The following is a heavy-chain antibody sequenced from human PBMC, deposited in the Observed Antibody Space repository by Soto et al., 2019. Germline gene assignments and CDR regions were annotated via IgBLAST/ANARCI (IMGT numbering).Heavy chain of an antibody. Sequence: LSETLSLTCTVSGGSISSNYWTCIRQPPGKGLEWIGYVYNSGSTNYNPPLKSRVTISEDTSKSQFSLKVNSMTAADTAVYYCARYRREAVAGYTLDNWGQGILVTVSS. CDR3: ARYRREAVAGYTLDN. D-gene: IGHD6-13*01. V-gene: IGHV4-59*01. J-gene: IGHJ4*02. CDR1: GGSISSNY. CDR2: VYNSGST.